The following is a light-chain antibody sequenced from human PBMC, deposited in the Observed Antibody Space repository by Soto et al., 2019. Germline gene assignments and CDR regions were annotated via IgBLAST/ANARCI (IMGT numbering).Light chain of an antibody. J-gene: IGLJ1*01. Sequence: QSVLTQPASVSGSPGQSITISCTGTSSDVGGYNYVSWYQQHPGKAPKLMIYDVSNRPSGVSNRFSGSESGNTASLTISVLQAEDEADYYCSSYTSSSTLPYVFGTGTKVTVL. CDR2: DVS. CDR3: SSYTSSSTLPYV. CDR1: SSDVGGYNY. V-gene: IGLV2-14*03.